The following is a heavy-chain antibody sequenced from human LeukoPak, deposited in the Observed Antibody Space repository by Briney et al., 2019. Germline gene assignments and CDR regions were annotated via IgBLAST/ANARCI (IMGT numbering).Heavy chain of an antibody. CDR1: GYSFPSYW. CDR2: IYPGDSDT. Sequence: GESLEISGKGSGYSFPSYWIGWVRQMPGKGLEWMGIIYPGDSDTRYSPSFQGQVTISADKSISTAYLQWSSLKASDTAMYYCARSRTTGTPDAFDIWGQGTMVTVSS. V-gene: IGHV5-51*01. CDR3: ARSRTTGTPDAFDI. D-gene: IGHD1-1*01. J-gene: IGHJ3*02.